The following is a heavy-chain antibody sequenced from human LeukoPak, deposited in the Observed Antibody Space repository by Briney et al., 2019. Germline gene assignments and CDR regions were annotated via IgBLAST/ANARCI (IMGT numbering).Heavy chain of an antibody. V-gene: IGHV3-23*01. Sequence: GGSLRLSCAASGSTFSSYAMSWVRQAPGKGLEWVSAISGSGGSTYYADSVKGRFTISRDNSKNTLYLQMNSLRAEDTAVYYCAKDVTMIVVVIEEYFQHWGQGTLVTVSS. CDR2: ISGSGGST. CDR1: GSTFSSYA. J-gene: IGHJ1*01. D-gene: IGHD3-22*01. CDR3: AKDVTMIVVVIEEYFQH.